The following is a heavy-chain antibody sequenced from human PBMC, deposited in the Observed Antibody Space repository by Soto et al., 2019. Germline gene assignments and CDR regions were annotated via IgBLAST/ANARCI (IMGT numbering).Heavy chain of an antibody. D-gene: IGHD6-13*01. J-gene: IGHJ5*02. CDR3: ARSTAAANWFDP. CDR1: GFSLSTSGMR. V-gene: IGHV2-70*04. CDR2: IDWDDDK. Sequence: SGPTLVNPTQTLTLTCTFSGFSLSTSGMRVSWIRQPPGKALEWLARIDWDDDKFYSTSLKTRLTISKDTSKNQVVLTMTNMDPVDTATYHCARSTAAANWFDPWGQGTLVTVSS.